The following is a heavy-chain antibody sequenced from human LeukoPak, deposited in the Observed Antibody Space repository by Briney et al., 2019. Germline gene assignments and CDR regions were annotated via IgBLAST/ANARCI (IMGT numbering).Heavy chain of an antibody. V-gene: IGHV4-30-2*01. J-gene: IGHJ4*02. CDR3: ARGSGDDSSGYYPY. CDR2: IYHSGST. Sequence: SETLSLTCTVSGGSISSGGYYWSWIRQPPGKGLEWIGYIYHSGSTYYNPSLKSRVTISVDRSKNQFSLKLSSVTAADTAVYYCARGSGDDSSGYYPYWGQGTLVTVSS. CDR1: GGSISSGGYY. D-gene: IGHD3-22*01.